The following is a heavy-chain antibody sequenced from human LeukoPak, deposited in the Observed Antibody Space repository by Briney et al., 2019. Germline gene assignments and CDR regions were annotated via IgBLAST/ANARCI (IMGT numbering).Heavy chain of an antibody. Sequence: PGGSLRLSCAASGFTFSNYWMHWVRQAPGKGLVWVSRINSDGSSSSYADSVKGRFTISRDNAKSTLYLQMTSLRAEDTAVYYCARRAGDYSHPYDYWGQGTLVTVSS. CDR2: INSDGSSS. CDR1: GFTFSNYW. J-gene: IGHJ4*02. D-gene: IGHD3-22*01. V-gene: IGHV3-74*01. CDR3: ARRAGDYSHPYDY.